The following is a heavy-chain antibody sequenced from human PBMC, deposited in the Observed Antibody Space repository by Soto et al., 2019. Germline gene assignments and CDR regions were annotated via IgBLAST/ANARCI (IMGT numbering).Heavy chain of an antibody. Sequence: VQLVESGGGVVQPGRSLRLSCAASGFTFSSYGMHWVRQAPGKGLEWVAVISYDGSNKYYADSVKGRFTISRDNSKNTLYLQMNSLRAEDTAVYYCAKVPSGGYDPDAFDIWGQGTMVTVSS. D-gene: IGHD5-12*01. CDR2: ISYDGSNK. V-gene: IGHV3-30*18. CDR1: GFTFSSYG. J-gene: IGHJ3*02. CDR3: AKVPSGGYDPDAFDI.